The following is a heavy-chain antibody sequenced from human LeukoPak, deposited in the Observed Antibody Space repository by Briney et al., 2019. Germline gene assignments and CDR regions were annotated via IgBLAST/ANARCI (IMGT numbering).Heavy chain of an antibody. CDR2: IYHSGST. Sequence: SETLSLTCAVSGGSISSGGYSWSWIRQPPGKGLEWIGYIYHSGSTYYNPSLKSRVTISVDRSKNQFSLKLSSVTAADTAVYYFARDARGDGWFDPWGQGTLVTVCS. V-gene: IGHV4-30-2*01. CDR1: GGSISSGGYS. CDR3: ARDARGDGWFDP. D-gene: IGHD2-21*02. J-gene: IGHJ5*02.